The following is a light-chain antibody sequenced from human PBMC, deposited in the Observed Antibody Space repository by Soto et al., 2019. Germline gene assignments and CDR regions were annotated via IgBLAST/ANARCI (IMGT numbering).Light chain of an antibody. V-gene: IGKV3-11*01. CDR2: DAS. CDR3: QKRSNWPLN. J-gene: IGKJ5*01. Sequence: EIVLTHSPATLSLSPLEIATLSFSASQSVSSYLAWYQQKPGQAPRLLIYDASNRATGIPARFSGSGSGTGFTLTISSLEPEDFAVYYCQKRSNWPLNFGQGTRLEIK. CDR1: QSVSSY.